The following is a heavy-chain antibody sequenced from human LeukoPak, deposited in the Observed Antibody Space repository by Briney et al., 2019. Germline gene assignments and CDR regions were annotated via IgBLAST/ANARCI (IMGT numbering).Heavy chain of an antibody. Sequence: SVKVSCKASGGTFTNYAINWVRQAPGQGLEWMGRIIPILDVTNYAQKFQGRVTITADQSTSTAYMELSSLRSEATAVYYCARGGGVDILTGFQYWGQGTLVTVSS. V-gene: IGHV1-69*04. CDR1: GGTFTNYA. CDR3: ARGGGVDILTGFQY. CDR2: IIPILDVT. J-gene: IGHJ4*02. D-gene: IGHD3-9*01.